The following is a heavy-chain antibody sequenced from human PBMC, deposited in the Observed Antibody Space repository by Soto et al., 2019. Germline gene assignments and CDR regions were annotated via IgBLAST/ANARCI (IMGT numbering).Heavy chain of an antibody. CDR3: ASYLRTGIGAFDV. CDR2: TSHDGSDT. CDR1: GFTFSDSS. Sequence: QVHLVESGGGVVQPGKSLRLSCAASGFTFSDSSMHWVRQGPGRGLEWVALTSHDGSDTYYADAAKGRFTISRDNSNNTLYLQMNSVRPEDTAVYFCASYLRTGIGAFDVWGQGTMVTVSS. J-gene: IGHJ3*01. V-gene: IGHV3-30-3*01. D-gene: IGHD3-10*02.